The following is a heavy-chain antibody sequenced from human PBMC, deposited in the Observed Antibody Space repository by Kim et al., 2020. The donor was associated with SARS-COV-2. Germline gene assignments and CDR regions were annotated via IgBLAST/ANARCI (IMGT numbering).Heavy chain of an antibody. D-gene: IGHD1-26*01. CDR3: ARDLWELAIYYYYGMDV. Sequence: VKGRIPLSRDNSKNTLYLQMNSLRAEDTAVYYCARDLWELAIYYYYGMDVWGQGTTVTVSS. J-gene: IGHJ6*02. V-gene: IGHV3-30*01.